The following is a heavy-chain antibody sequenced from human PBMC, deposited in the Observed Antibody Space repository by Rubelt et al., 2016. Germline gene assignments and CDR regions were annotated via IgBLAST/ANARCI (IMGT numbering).Heavy chain of an antibody. Sequence: QLQLQESGPGLVKPSETLSLTCTVSGGSISSSSYYWGWIRQPPGKGLEWIGSIYYSGSTYYNPSLKSRVTISVDTSKNQFSLKLSSVTAADTAVYYCARKEGLGWFDPWGQGTLVTVSS. CDR3: ARKEGLGWFDP. V-gene: IGHV4-39*01. CDR1: GGSISSSSYY. D-gene: IGHD6-19*01. J-gene: IGHJ5*02. CDR2: IYYSGST.